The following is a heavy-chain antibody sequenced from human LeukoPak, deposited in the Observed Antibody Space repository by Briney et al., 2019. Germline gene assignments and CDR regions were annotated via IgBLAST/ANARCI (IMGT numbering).Heavy chain of an antibody. CDR2: ISATAT. D-gene: IGHD3-16*02. CDR3: AKGQGSGSYPFDY. CDR1: GFTFSSYA. V-gene: IGHV3-23*01. J-gene: IGHJ4*02. Sequence: GGSLRLSCAASGFTFSSYAMSWVRQAPGKGLEWVSVISATATYYADSVEGRFTISRDTSRNTLYLQMNSPRADDTAVYYCAKGQGSGSYPFDYWGQGTLVTVSS.